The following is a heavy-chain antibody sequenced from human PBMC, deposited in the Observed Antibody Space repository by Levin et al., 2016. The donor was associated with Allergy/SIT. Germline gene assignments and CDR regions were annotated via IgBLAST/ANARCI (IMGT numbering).Heavy chain of an antibody. V-gene: IGHV4-34*01. D-gene: IGHD5-18*01. CDR2: INHSGST. Sequence: RQAPGKGLEWIGEINHSGSTNYNPSLKSRVTISVDTSKNQFSLKLSSVTAADTAVYYCARHPVGGYTSFDYWGQGTLVTVSS. J-gene: IGHJ4*02. CDR3: ARHPVGGYTSFDY.